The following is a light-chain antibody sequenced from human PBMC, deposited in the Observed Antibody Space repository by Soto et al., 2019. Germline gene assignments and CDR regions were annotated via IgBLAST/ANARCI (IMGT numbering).Light chain of an antibody. CDR2: GAS. J-gene: IGKJ1*01. V-gene: IGKV3-15*01. Sequence: IVMTQAPATLSVSPGERATLSSRASQSVSSNLAWYQQKPGQAPSLLIYGASTRATGIPARFSGSGSGTESTLTISSLQSENFAVYYCQQYNNWPPGTFGQGTKVEIK. CDR3: QQYNNWPPGT. CDR1: QSVSSN.